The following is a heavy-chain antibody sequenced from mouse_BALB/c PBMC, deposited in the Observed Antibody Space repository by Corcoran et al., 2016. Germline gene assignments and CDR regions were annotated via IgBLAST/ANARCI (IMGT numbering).Heavy chain of an antibody. CDR2: INTYTGEP. CDR3: ARQEGFAY. V-gene: IGHV9-3-1*01. Sequence: QIQLVQSGPELKKPGETVKISCKASGYTFKNYGMNWVKQAPGKGLKWMGWINTYTGEPTYADDFKGRFAFSLETSASTAYMELRSLTSEDSAVYYCARQEGFAYWGQGTLVTVSA. J-gene: IGHJ3*01. CDR1: GYTFKNYG.